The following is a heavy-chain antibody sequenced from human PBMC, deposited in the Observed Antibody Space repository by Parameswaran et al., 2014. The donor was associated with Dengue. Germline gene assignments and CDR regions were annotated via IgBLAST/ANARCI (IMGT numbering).Heavy chain of an antibody. CDR2: IMPIFGTP. D-gene: IGHD3-22*01. Sequence: WVRQAPGQGLEWVGGIMPIFGTPNYAPKFQDRVTLIADESRSTAYMELSSLRSEDTAVYYCARGPAYYYDSSGFYKNWYFDLWGRGTLVTVSS. J-gene: IGHJ2*01. CDR3: ARGPAYYYDSSGFYKNWYFDL. V-gene: IGHV1-69*01.